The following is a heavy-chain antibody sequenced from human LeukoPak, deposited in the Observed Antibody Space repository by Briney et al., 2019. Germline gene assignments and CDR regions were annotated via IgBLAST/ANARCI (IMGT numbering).Heavy chain of an antibody. CDR2: INHSGST. CDR1: GGSFSGYY. Sequence: PSETLSLTCAVYGGSFSGYYWSWIRQPPGKGLEWIGEINHSGSTNYNPSLKSRVTISVDTSKNQFSLKLSSLTAADPAVDYXXXXXXXXXGSYYNEGLIDPWGQGTLVTVSS. J-gene: IGHJ5*02. CDR3: XXXXXXXXGSYYNEGLIDP. V-gene: IGHV4-34*03. D-gene: IGHD3-10*01.